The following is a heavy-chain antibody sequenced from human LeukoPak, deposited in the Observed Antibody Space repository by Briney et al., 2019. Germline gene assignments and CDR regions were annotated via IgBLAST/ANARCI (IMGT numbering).Heavy chain of an antibody. D-gene: IGHD3-3*01. V-gene: IGHV1-18*01. Sequence: ASVKVSCKASGYTFTSYGISWVRQAPGQGLEWMGWISAYNGNTNYAQKLQGRVTMTTDTSTSTAYMELRSLRSDDTAVYYCARGPKSHYDFWSGYYTADPGYYFDYWGQGTLVTVSS. J-gene: IGHJ4*02. CDR2: ISAYNGNT. CDR3: ARGPKSHYDFWSGYYTADPGYYFDY. CDR1: GYTFTSYG.